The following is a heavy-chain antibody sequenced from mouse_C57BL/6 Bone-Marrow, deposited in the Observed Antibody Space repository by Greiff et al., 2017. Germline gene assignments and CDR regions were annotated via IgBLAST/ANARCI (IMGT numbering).Heavy chain of an antibody. Sequence: EVQLQESGGGLVKPGGSLKLSCAASGFTFSDYGMHWVRQAPEKGLEWVAYISSGSSTIYYADTVKGRFTISRDNAKNTLFLQMTSLRSEDTAMYYGERGGLLLGDFDVWGTGTTVTVSS. CDR1: GFTFSDYG. D-gene: IGHD1-1*01. J-gene: IGHJ1*03. CDR2: ISSGSSTI. V-gene: IGHV5-17*01. CDR3: ERGGLLLGDFDV.